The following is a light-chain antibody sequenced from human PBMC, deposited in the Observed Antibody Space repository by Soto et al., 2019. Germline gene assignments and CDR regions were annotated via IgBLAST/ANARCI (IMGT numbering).Light chain of an antibody. V-gene: IGKV1-39*01. J-gene: IGKJ5*01. CDR1: QTIGSW. CDR3: QQSYSTPST. CDR2: AAP. Sequence: DIQMTQSPSTLSGSVGDRVTITCRASQTIGSWLAWYQQKPGKAPKLLIYAAPSLQSGVPSRFSGSGSGPDFTLTISSLQPEDSATYYCQQSYSTPSTFGQGTRLEI.